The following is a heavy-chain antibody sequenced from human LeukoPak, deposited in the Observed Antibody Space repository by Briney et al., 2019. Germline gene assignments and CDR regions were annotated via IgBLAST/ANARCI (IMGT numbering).Heavy chain of an antibody. Sequence: PSETLSLTCTVSGGSITSSFYYWGWIRQPPGKGLEWIGSIYYSGNTYENPSLKSRVTISVDTSKNQFSLKLSSVTAADTAVYYCAREPPYCSSTSYYYGAFDIWGQGTMVTVSS. V-gene: IGHV4-39*07. CDR1: GGSITSSFYY. D-gene: IGHD2-2*01. CDR2: IYYSGNT. J-gene: IGHJ3*02. CDR3: AREPPYCSSTSYYYGAFDI.